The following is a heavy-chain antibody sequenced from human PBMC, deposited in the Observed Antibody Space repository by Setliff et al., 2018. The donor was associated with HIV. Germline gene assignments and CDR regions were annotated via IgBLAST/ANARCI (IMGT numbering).Heavy chain of an antibody. CDR3: ARDSYYYYDSSGYYYYYGMDV. D-gene: IGHD3-22*01. Sequence: GSLRLSCAASGFTFSSYAMHWVRQAPGKGLEWVAVISYDGSNKYYAGSVKGRFTISRDNSKNTLYLQMNSLRAEDTAVYYCARDSYYYYDSSGYYYYYGMDVWGQGTTVTVSS. V-gene: IGHV3-30*04. CDR2: ISYDGSNK. J-gene: IGHJ6*02. CDR1: GFTFSSYA.